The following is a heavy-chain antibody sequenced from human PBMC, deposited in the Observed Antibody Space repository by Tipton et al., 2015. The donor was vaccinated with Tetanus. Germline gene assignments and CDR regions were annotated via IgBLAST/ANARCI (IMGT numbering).Heavy chain of an antibody. CDR1: GYTSTQYY. CDR3: ARDREAFDY. V-gene: IGHV1-46*04. CDR2: IYPSDGRT. Sequence: VQLVQSGAEVKKPGASVKPSCKTSGYTSTQYYLHWVRQAPGQGLEWMGMIYPSDGRTSYAEKLQGRVTMTRDTPTSTVYIEMSSLRSEDTAVYYCARDREAFDYWGQGTKVTVSS. J-gene: IGHJ3*01. D-gene: IGHD1-26*01.